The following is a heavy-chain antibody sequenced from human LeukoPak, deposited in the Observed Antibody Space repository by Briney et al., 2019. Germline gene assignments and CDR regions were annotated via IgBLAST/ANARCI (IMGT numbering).Heavy chain of an antibody. Sequence: KPSETLSLTCTVSGGSISSYYWSWIRQPAGKGLEWIGRIYTSGSTNYNPSLKSRVTMSVDTSKNQFSLKLSSVTAADTAVYYCARANCSGGSCYRPGGTDDAFDIWGQGTMVTVSS. D-gene: IGHD2-15*01. CDR3: ARANCSGGSCYRPGGTDDAFDI. V-gene: IGHV4-4*07. CDR1: GGSISSYY. J-gene: IGHJ3*02. CDR2: IYTSGST.